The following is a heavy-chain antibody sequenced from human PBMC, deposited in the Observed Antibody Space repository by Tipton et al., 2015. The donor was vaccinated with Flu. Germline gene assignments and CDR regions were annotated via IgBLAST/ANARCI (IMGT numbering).Heavy chain of an antibody. CDR1: GFTVSNHY. D-gene: IGHD3-16*02. Sequence: SLRLSCAASGFTVSNHYMNWVRQAPGKGLEWVSVIYSGGTIYYADSVQGRFTISRDNSKNTLYLQISSLRAEDTAVYYCARASGHYDCVWGGYRLDAFDIRGQGTMVTVTS. CDR2: IYSGGTI. V-gene: IGHV3-53*01. CDR3: ARASGHYDCVWGGYRLDAFDI. J-gene: IGHJ3*02.